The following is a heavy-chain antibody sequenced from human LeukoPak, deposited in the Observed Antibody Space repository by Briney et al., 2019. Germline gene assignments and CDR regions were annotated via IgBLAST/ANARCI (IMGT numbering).Heavy chain of an antibody. Sequence: PGGSLRLSCAASGFTFSSYSINCVRQAPGEGLEWVSSISSSSSYIYYADSVKGRFTISRDNAKNSLYLQMNSLRAEDTAVYYCARVDYDSSGYYLNFDYWGQGTLVTVSS. CDR1: GFTFSSYS. J-gene: IGHJ4*02. D-gene: IGHD3-22*01. CDR3: ARVDYDSSGYYLNFDY. V-gene: IGHV3-21*01. CDR2: ISSSSSYI.